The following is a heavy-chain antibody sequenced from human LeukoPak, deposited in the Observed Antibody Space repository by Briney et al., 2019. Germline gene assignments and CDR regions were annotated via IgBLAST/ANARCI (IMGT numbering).Heavy chain of an antibody. Sequence: GGSLRLSCAASGFTFSSHWMHWVRQTPGKGLVWVARINSDGSSIAYADSVKGRFTISRDNAKNTLYLQMNSLRAEDTAVYYCARKGSSWYYFDYWGQGTLVTVSS. CDR1: GFTFSSHW. D-gene: IGHD6-13*01. CDR3: ARKGSSWYYFDY. CDR2: INSDGSSI. V-gene: IGHV3-74*01. J-gene: IGHJ4*02.